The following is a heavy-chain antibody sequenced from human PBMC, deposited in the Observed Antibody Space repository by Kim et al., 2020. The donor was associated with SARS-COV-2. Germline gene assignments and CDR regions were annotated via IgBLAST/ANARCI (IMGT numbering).Heavy chain of an antibody. CDR1: GGSVSSGSYY. CDR3: ARGSTGGFDY. V-gene: IGHV4-61*01. D-gene: IGHD4-4*01. CDR2: IYYSGST. Sequence: SETLSLTCTVSGGSVSSGSYYWSWIRQPPGKGLEWIGYIYYSGSTNYNPSLKSRVTISVDTSKNQFSLKLSSVTAADTAVYYCARGSTGGFDYWGQGTLVTVSS. J-gene: IGHJ4*02.